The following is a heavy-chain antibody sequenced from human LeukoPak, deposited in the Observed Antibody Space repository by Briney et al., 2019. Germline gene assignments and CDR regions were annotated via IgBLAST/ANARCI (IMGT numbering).Heavy chain of an antibody. D-gene: IGHD6-19*01. CDR1: GFTFSGSA. CDR2: ISSSGSTI. Sequence: GGSLRLSCAASGFTFSGSAMHWVRQASGKGLEWVSYISSSGSTIYYADSVKGRFTISRDNAKNSLYLQMNSLRAEDTAVYYCAREGSIAVAGNFYWGQGTLVTVSS. J-gene: IGHJ4*02. CDR3: AREGSIAVAGNFY. V-gene: IGHV3-48*04.